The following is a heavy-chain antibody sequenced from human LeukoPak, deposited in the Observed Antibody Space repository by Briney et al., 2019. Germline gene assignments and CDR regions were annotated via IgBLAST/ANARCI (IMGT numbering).Heavy chain of an antibody. CDR1: GGSISSGSYY. V-gene: IGHV4-61*02. CDR2: IYTSGST. CDR3: ATGYSSSWYPYGMDV. Sequence: PSETLSLTCTVSGGSISSGSYYWSWIRQPAGKGLEWIGRIYTSGSTNYNPSLKSRVTISVDTSKNQFSLKLSSVTAADTAVYYCATGYSSSWYPYGMDVWGQGTTVTVSS. J-gene: IGHJ6*02. D-gene: IGHD6-13*01.